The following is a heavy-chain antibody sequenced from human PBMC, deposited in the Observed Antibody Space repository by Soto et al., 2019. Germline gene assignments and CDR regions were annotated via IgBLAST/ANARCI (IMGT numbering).Heavy chain of an antibody. J-gene: IGHJ5*02. CDR2: INHSGST. D-gene: IGHD2-2*01. CDR1: GGSFSGYY. Sequence: SETLSLTCAVYGGSFSGYYWTWIRQPPGKGLEWIGEINHSGSTNYNPSLKSRVTISVDTSKNQFSLKLSSVTAADTAVYYCARVPDRWGQGTLVTVSS. CDR3: ARVPDR. V-gene: IGHV4-34*01.